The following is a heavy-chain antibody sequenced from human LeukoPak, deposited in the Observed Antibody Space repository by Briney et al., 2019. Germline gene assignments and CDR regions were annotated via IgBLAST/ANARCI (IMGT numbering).Heavy chain of an antibody. Sequence: GESLKISCKGSGYSFTSYWIGWVRQMPGKGLEWMGIIYPGDSDTRYSPSFKGQVTISADKSISTTYLHWSSLKASDTAMYYCARPMMGSGWPPGPFDIWGQGTMVTVSS. CDR3: ARPMMGSGWPPGPFDI. CDR2: IYPGDSDT. J-gene: IGHJ3*02. V-gene: IGHV5-51*01. CDR1: GYSFTSYW. D-gene: IGHD6-19*01.